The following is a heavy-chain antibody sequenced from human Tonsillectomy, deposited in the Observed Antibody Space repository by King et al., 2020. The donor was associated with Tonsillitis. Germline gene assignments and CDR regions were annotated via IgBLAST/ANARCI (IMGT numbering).Heavy chain of an antibody. CDR3: TYTGYYYDSSGYLTEYFQH. Sequence: VQLVESGGGLVKPGGSLRLSCAASGFTFSNAWMNWVRQAPGKGLEWVGRIESKTDGGTTDYAAPVKGRFTISRDDSKNTLYLQMNSLKTEDTAVYYCTYTGYYYDSSGYLTEYFQHWGQGTLVTVSS. V-gene: IGHV3-15*07. CDR1: GFTFSNAW. J-gene: IGHJ1*01. D-gene: IGHD3-22*01. CDR2: IESKTDGGTT.